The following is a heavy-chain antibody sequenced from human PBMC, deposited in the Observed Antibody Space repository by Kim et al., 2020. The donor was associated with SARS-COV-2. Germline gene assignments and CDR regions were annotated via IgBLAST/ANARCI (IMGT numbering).Heavy chain of an antibody. J-gene: IGHJ5*02. V-gene: IGHV5-10-1*01. CDR3: ARHGTDYYDILTGYYSNWFDP. CDR2: IDPSDSYT. Sequence: GESLKISCKGSGYSFTSYWISWVRQMPGKGLEWMGRIDPSDSYTNYSPSFQGHVTISADKSISTAYLQWSSLKASDTAMYYCARHGTDYYDILTGYYSNWFDPWGQGTLVTVSS. D-gene: IGHD3-9*01. CDR1: GYSFTSYW.